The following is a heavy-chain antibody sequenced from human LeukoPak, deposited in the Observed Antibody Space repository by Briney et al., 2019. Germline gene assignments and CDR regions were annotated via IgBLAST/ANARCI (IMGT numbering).Heavy chain of an antibody. V-gene: IGHV3-33*06. CDR2: TGHVGNDI. Sequence: GRSLRLSCAASGFAFNVFGMHWVRQVPGKGLEWMVVTGHVGNDIRYADSVEGRFTVSRDNSKNTLYLQMNSLRAEDTAVYYCAKDPCSGGSCYSDYWGQGTLVTVSS. CDR3: AKDPCSGGSCYSDY. CDR1: GFAFNVFG. D-gene: IGHD2-15*01. J-gene: IGHJ4*02.